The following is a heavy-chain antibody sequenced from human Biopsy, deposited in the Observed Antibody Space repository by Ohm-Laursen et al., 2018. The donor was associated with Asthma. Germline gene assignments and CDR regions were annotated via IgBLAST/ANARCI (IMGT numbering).Heavy chain of an antibody. V-gene: IGHV1-69*06. CDR2: INSVFGTT. J-gene: IGHJ4*02. CDR3: ARKAGSCISRTCYSLDF. Sequence: SVKVSCKSLGGTFNTYVIGWVRQAPGQGLEWMGGINSVFGTTTYPQKFQDRVTITADNSTSTVYMELSSLRSEDTAVYYCARKAGSCISRTCYSLDFWGQGTLVTVAS. D-gene: IGHD2-2*01. CDR1: GGTFNTYV.